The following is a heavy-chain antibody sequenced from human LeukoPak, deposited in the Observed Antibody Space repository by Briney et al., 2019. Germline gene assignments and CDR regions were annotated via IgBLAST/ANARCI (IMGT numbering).Heavy chain of an antibody. J-gene: IGHJ6*02. CDR2: IYYSGST. V-gene: IGHV4-59*08. D-gene: IGHD3-3*01. Sequence: SETLSLTCTVSGGSLSPYHWGWIRQPPGKGLEWTGYIYYSGSTNYNPSLKSRVTISVDTSKNQFSLKLSSVTAADTAVYYCARHENDYDFWSGYPHMDVWGQGTTVTVSS. CDR1: GGSLSPYH. CDR3: ARHENDYDFWSGYPHMDV.